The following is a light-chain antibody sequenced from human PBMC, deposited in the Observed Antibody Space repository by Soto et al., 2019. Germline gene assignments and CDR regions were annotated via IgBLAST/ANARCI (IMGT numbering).Light chain of an antibody. J-gene: IGLJ1*01. CDR1: NIGSKS. CDR3: SLYTTASTYV. Sequence: SYELTQPPSVSVAPGQTARITCGGNNIGSKSVHWYQQKPGQAPVLVVYDDSDRPSGIPDRFSGSKSGNTASLTISGLQAEDEAEYYCSLYTTASTYVFGTGTKLTVL. V-gene: IGLV3-21*02. CDR2: DDS.